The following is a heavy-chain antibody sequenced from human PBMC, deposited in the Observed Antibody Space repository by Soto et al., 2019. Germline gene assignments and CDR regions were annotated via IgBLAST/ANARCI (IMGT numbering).Heavy chain of an antibody. V-gene: IGHV1-69*01. D-gene: IGHD3-3*01. J-gene: IGHJ4*02. CDR3: ARPIRYYDVWRDYPPFDY. CDR1: GGSFSSYA. Sequence: QVQLVQSGAEVKKPGSSVKVSCKAPGGSFSSYAINWVRQAPGQGLEWMGGIIPMSATRTYAQKFQDRVTITADESSTTVYMELSSLQSEDTAAYYCARPIRYYDVWRDYPPFDYWGQGTLVTVSS. CDR2: IIPMSATR.